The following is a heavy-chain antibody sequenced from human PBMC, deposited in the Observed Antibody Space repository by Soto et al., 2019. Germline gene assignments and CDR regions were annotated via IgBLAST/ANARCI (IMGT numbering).Heavy chain of an antibody. Sequence: GESLKISCKASGYSFTNYWISWVRQMPGKGLEWMGRIDPSDSYTNYSPSFQGHVTISADKSISTAYLQWSSLKASDTAMYYCARRSSITMIVVGMDVSGQGTTVTVSS. CDR1: GYSFTNYW. D-gene: IGHD3-22*01. CDR3: ARRSSITMIVVGMDV. V-gene: IGHV5-10-1*01. J-gene: IGHJ6*02. CDR2: IDPSDSYT.